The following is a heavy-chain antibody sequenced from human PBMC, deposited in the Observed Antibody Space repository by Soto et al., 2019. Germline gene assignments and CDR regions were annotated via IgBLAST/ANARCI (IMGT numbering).Heavy chain of an antibody. Sequence: PSETLSLTCTVSGGSISSGGYYWSWIRQHPGKGLEWIGYIYYSGSTYYNPSLKSRVTIPVDTSKNQFSLKLSSVTAADTAVYYCARVSSETHGDYYYYMDVWGKGTTVTVSS. D-gene: IGHD3-10*01. CDR1: GGSISSGGYY. CDR2: IYYSGST. J-gene: IGHJ6*03. V-gene: IGHV4-31*03. CDR3: ARVSSETHGDYYYYMDV.